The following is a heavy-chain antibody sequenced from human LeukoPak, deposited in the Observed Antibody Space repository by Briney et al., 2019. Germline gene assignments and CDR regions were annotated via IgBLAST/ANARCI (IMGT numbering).Heavy chain of an antibody. D-gene: IGHD3-10*01. J-gene: IGHJ6*02. CDR2: ISDSGRKT. CDR1: GFTFSSYA. V-gene: IGHV3-23*01. Sequence: GGSLRLSCAVSGFTFSSYAMSWVRQAPGKGREWVAGISDSGRKTYYADSVKGRFTISRDNSRSTLFLHMSSLRDEDTAVYYCARELGRGTMVRGFYYYGMDVWGQGTTVTVSS. CDR3: ARELGRGTMVRGFYYYGMDV.